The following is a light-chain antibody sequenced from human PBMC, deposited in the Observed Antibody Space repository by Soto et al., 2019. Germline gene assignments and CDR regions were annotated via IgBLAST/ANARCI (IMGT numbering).Light chain of an antibody. CDR2: AAS. J-gene: IGKJ1*01. CDR1: QGIGSY. V-gene: IGKV1-8*01. CDR3: QQYYSYPT. Sequence: AIRMTQSPSSFSASTGDRVTITCRASQGIGSYLAWFQQKPGQAPKLLIYAASTLQSGVPSRFSGSGSGTDFTLTISCLQSEDFATYYCQQYYSYPTFGQGTKVDIK.